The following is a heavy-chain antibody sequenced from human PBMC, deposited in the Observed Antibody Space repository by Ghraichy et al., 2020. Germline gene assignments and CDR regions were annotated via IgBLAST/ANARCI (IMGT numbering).Heavy chain of an antibody. CDR1: GGSVSSGSYY. J-gene: IGHJ6*02. D-gene: IGHD6-19*01. V-gene: IGHV4-61*01. CDR2: IYYSGST. CDR3: ARVPRGAVAGMVRYGMDV. Sequence: SETPSLTCTVSGGSVSSGSYYWSWIRQPPGKGLEWIGYIYYSGSTNYNPSLKSRVTISVDTSKNQFSLKLSSVTAADTAVYYCARVPRGAVAGMVRYGMDVWGQGTTVTVSS.